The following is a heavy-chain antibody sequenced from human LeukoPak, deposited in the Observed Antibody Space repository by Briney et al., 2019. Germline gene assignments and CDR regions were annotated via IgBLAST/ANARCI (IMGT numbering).Heavy chain of an antibody. V-gene: IGHV1-58*02. J-gene: IGHJ6*03. CDR1: GFTFTSSA. CDR2: IVVGSGNT. D-gene: IGHD3-22*01. CDR3: AANPYYYDSSGYYGLYYYYYMDV. Sequence: SVKVSCKASGFTFTSSAMQWVRQARGQRLEWIGWIVVGSGNTNYAQKFQERVTITSDMSTSTAYMELSSLRSEDTAVYYCAANPYYYDSSGYYGLYYYYYMDVWGKGTTVTVSS.